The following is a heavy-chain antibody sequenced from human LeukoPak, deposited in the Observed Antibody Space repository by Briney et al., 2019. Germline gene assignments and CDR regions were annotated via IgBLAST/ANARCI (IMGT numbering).Heavy chain of an antibody. Sequence: GGSLRLSCAASGFTFSSYGMHWVRQAPGKGLEWVAVISYDGSNKYYADSVKGRFTISRDNSKNTLYLQMNSLRAEDTAVYYCASGGAFDIWGQGTMVTVSS. V-gene: IGHV3-30*03. CDR3: ASGGAFDI. CDR1: GFTFSSYG. CDR2: ISYDGSNK. D-gene: IGHD3-10*01. J-gene: IGHJ3*02.